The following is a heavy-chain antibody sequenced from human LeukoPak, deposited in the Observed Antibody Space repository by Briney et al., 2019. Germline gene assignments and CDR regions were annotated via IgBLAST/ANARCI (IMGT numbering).Heavy chain of an antibody. Sequence: PSETLSLTCTVSGASTSAYYWSRIRQPPGKGLEWIGYTYSGGNANYNPSLKSRVTISIDTSGNQFSLRLTSVTAADTAVYFCAHSKRGGGYYINAFAVWGQGTLVTISS. J-gene: IGHJ3*01. CDR3: AHSKRGGGYYINAFAV. CDR1: GASTSAYY. CDR2: TYSGGNA. D-gene: IGHD1-26*01. V-gene: IGHV4-59*01.